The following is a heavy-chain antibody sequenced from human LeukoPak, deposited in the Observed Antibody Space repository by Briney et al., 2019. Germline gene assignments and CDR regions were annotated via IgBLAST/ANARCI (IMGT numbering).Heavy chain of an antibody. CDR2: INWNGGST. CDR1: GFTFDDYG. J-gene: IGHJ4*02. D-gene: IGHD2-2*01. CDR3: ARAPVDCSSTSCCKIPFDY. V-gene: IGHV3-20*04. Sequence: GGSLRLSCAASGFTFDDYGMCWVRQAPGKGLEWVSGINWNGGSTGYADSVKGRFTISRDNAKNSLYLQMNSLRAEDTALYYCARAPVDCSSTSCCKIPFDYWGQGTLVTVSS.